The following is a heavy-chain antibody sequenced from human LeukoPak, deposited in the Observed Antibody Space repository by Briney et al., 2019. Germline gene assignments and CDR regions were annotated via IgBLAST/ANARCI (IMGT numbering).Heavy chain of an antibody. CDR1: GGSISSYY. CDR2: IYYSGST. J-gene: IGHJ3*02. Sequence: PSETLSLTCTVSGGSISSYYWSWIRQPPGKGLEWIGYIYYSGSTNYNPSLKSRVTISVDTSKNQFSPKLSSVTAADTAVYYCARVGQQLVHRGAFDIWGQGTMVTVSS. D-gene: IGHD6-13*01. CDR3: ARVGQQLVHRGAFDI. V-gene: IGHV4-59*01.